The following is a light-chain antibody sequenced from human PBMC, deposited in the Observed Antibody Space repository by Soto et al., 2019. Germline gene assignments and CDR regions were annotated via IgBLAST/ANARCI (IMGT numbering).Light chain of an antibody. CDR3: QQYNNWPPVT. J-gene: IGKJ4*01. Sequence: EIVMTQSPATLSVSPGERATLSCRASQSVSSNLAWYQQKPGQAPRLLIYGASTRATGIPARFSGSGSGTEFALTISSLKSEDFAVYYCQQYNNWPPVTFGGGTKVDIK. CDR1: QSVSSN. CDR2: GAS. V-gene: IGKV3-15*01.